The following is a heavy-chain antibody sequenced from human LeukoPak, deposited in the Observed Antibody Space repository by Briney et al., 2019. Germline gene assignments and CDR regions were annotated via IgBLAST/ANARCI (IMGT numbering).Heavy chain of an antibody. D-gene: IGHD3-3*01. CDR1: GFTFSSFW. CDR3: AKHYDFWTGCNANFDS. V-gene: IGHV3-7*05. Sequence: GGSLRLSCAAAGFTFSSFWMSWVRQAPGKGLEWVANIKQDGSDKYYVDSVKGRFTISRDNAKNSQYLQMNSLRAEDTAVYYCAKHYDFWTGCNANFDSWGQGTLVTVSS. CDR2: IKQDGSDK. J-gene: IGHJ4*02.